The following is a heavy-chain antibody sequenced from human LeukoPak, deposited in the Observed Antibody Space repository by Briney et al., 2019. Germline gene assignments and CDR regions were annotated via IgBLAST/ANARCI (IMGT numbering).Heavy chain of an antibody. D-gene: IGHD3-3*01. CDR3: AKVLEWLLYQYYFDY. Sequence: PGGSLRLSCAASGFTFSSYAMSWVRQAPGKGLEWVSAISGSGGSTYYADSVKGRFTISRDNSKNTLYLQMNSLRAEDTAVYYCAKVLEWLLYQYYFDYWGQGTLVTVSS. J-gene: IGHJ4*02. CDR1: GFTFSSYA. CDR2: ISGSGGST. V-gene: IGHV3-23*01.